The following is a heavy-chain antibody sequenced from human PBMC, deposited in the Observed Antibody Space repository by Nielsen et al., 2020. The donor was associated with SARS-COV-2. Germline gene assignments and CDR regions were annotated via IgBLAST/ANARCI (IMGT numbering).Heavy chain of an antibody. CDR2: INHSGST. CDR1: GGSISSYY. V-gene: IGHV4-34*01. Sequence: SETLSLTCTVSGGSISSYYWSWIRQPPGKGLEWIGEINHSGSTNYNPSLKSRVTISVDKSKNQFSLKLSSVTAADTAVYYCAREGGDRGYSYGSLWFDPWGQGTLVTVSS. J-gene: IGHJ5*02. CDR3: AREGGDRGYSYGSLWFDP. D-gene: IGHD5-18*01.